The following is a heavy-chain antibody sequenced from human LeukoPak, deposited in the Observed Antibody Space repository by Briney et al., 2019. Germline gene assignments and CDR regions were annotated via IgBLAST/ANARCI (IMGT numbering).Heavy chain of an antibody. V-gene: IGHV3-23*01. D-gene: IGHD3-22*01. Sequence: GGSQRLSCAVSGITLSNYGMSWVRQAPGKGLEWVAGISDSGGRTNYADSVKGRFTISRDSPKNTLYLHMNSLRAEDTAVYFCAKRGVVIRVILVGFHKEAYYFDSWGQGALVTVSS. J-gene: IGHJ4*02. CDR2: ISDSGGRT. CDR1: GITLSNYG. CDR3: AKRGVVIRVILVGFHKEAYYFDS.